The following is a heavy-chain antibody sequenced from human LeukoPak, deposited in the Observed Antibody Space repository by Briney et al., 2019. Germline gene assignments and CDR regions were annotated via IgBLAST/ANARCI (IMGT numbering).Heavy chain of an antibody. J-gene: IGHJ4*02. CDR1: GGTFSSYA. V-gene: IGHV1-69*06. D-gene: IGHD6-13*01. CDR3: ARESRGSSSALDY. CDR2: IIPIFGTA. Sequence: GSSVKVSCKASGGTFSSYAISWVRQAPGQGLEWMGGIIPIFGTANYAQKFQGRVTITADKSTSTAYMELSSLRSEGTAVYYCARESRGSSSALDYWGQGTLVTVSS.